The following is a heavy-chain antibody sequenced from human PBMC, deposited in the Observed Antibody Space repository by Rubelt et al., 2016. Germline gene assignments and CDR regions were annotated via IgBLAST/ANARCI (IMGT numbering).Heavy chain of an antibody. CDR2: INPSGGST. V-gene: IGHV1-46*01. CDR3: ARELGGERVDFDY. Sequence: QVQLVQSGAEVKKPGASVKVSCKASGYTFTSYGISWVRQAPGQGLEWMGIINPSGGSTSCAHKVVGRCTMTMETSTSTVYMELSSPSSEDTAVYYCARELGGERVDFDYWGQGTLVTVSS. D-gene: IGHD3-16*01. CDR1: GYTFTSYG. J-gene: IGHJ4*02.